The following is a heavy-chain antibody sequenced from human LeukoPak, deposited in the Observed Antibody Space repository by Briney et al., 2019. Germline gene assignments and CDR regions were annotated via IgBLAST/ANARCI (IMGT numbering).Heavy chain of an antibody. J-gene: IGHJ5*02. V-gene: IGHV3-30*18. CDR1: GFTFSSYG. Sequence: GGSLRLSCAASGFTFSSYGMHWVRQAPGKGLEWVAVISYDGSNKYYADSVKGRFTISRDNSKNTLYLQMNSLRAEDTAVYYCAKDDIVVVPAATGFDPWGQGTLVTVSS. CDR3: AKDDIVVVPAATGFDP. CDR2: ISYDGSNK. D-gene: IGHD2-2*01.